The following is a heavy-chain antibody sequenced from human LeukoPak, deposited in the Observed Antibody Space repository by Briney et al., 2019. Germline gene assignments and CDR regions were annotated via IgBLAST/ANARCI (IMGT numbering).Heavy chain of an antibody. CDR1: GFTFSSYW. Sequence: GGPLRLPCAASGFTFSSYWMHWARQAPGKGLVWFSRINSDGSTTSYPHAAKARFTISRHNAKNTLYLQMNSLRAEDTAVYYCARSYCSSTSCRDKSFDIWGQGTMVTVSS. D-gene: IGHD2-2*01. CDR2: INSDGSTT. CDR3: ARSYCSSTSCRDKSFDI. V-gene: IGHV3-74*01. J-gene: IGHJ3*02.